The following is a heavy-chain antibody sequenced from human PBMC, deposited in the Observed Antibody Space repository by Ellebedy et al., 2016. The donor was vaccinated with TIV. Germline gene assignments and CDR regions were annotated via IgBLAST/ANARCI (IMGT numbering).Heavy chain of an antibody. V-gene: IGHV2-70*11. D-gene: IGHD3-9*01. J-gene: IGHJ6*02. Sequence: SGPTLVKPTQTLTLTCTFSGFSLSTSGMCVSWIRQPPGKALEWLARIDWDDDKYYSTSLKTRLTISKDTSKNQVVLTITNMDPVDTTTYYCARPPGYFDKYYYYYGMDVWGQGTTVTVSS. CDR3: ARPPGYFDKYYYYYGMDV. CDR1: GFSLSTSGMC. CDR2: IDWDDDK.